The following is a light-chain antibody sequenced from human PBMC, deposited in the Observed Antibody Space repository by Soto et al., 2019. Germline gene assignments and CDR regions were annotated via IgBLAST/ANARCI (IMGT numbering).Light chain of an antibody. CDR1: QTIDTY. CDR3: QQNFNFPRT. V-gene: IGKV1-39*01. J-gene: IGKJ1*01. Sequence: DIQLTQSPSSLSASVGDRVTITCRASQTIDTYVNWYQHKPGTAPKVLFYAATYLQNGVPSRFSGTGSGADFTLTISSLQPEDFATYYCQQNFNFPRTFGQGTKVDIK. CDR2: AAT.